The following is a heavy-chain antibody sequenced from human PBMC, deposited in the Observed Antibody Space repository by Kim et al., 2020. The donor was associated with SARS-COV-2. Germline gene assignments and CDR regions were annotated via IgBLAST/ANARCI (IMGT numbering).Heavy chain of an antibody. J-gene: IGHJ4*02. V-gene: IGHV3-33*01. CDR1: GFTFSSYG. CDR2: IWYDGSNK. CDR3: ARGPKNQRGGYFDY. Sequence: GGSLRLSCAASGFTFSSYGMHWVRQAPGKGLEWVAVIWYDGSNKYYADSVKGRFTISRDNSKNTLYLQMNSLRAEDTAVYYCARGPKNQRGGYFDYWGQGTLVTVSS.